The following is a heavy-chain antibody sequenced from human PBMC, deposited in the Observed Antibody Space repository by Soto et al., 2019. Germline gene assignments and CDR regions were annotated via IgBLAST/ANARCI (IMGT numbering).Heavy chain of an antibody. Sequence: AAVKVSCKACGYTFNSYALHWVRQAPGQRLEWMGWINFGNGNTKYSQKFQGRVTITRDTSASTVYMELSSLRSEDTAVYYCARGGLWLREALSMYLDYWGRGTQVTVSS. CDR1: GYTFNSYA. CDR2: INFGNGNT. J-gene: IGHJ4*02. CDR3: ARGGLWLREALSMYLDY. D-gene: IGHD3-10*01. V-gene: IGHV1-3*01.